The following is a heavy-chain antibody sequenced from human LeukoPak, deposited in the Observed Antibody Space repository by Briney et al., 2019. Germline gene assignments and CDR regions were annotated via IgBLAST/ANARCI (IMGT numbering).Heavy chain of an antibody. Sequence: ASVKVSCKASGYIFTGYYMHWVRQAPGQGLEWMGIINPSGGSTSFAQKFQGRVIMTRDTSTGTVYMELSSLRSEDTAVYYCARGVYVWWELHRNWFDPWGQGTLVTVSS. J-gene: IGHJ5*02. CDR2: INPSGGST. CDR1: GYIFTGYY. V-gene: IGHV1-46*01. D-gene: IGHD1-26*01. CDR3: ARGVYVWWELHRNWFDP.